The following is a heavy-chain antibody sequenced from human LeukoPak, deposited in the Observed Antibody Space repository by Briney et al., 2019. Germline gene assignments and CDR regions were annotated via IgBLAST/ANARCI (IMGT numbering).Heavy chain of an antibody. J-gene: IGHJ4*02. V-gene: IGHV1-2*02. D-gene: IGHD5-24*01. CDR1: GYTFTGYY. Sequence: ASVKVSCKASGYTFTGYYMHWVRQAPGQGLEWMGWINPNSGGTNYAQKFQGGVTMTRDTSITTAYMELSSLRSEDTAVYYCARDSIRMGATITFDYWGQGTLVTVSS. CDR2: INPNSGGT. CDR3: ARDSIRMGATITFDY.